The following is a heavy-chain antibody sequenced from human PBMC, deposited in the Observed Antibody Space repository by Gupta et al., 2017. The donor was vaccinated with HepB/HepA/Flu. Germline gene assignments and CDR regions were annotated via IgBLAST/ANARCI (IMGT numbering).Heavy chain of an antibody. CDR3: AKDLHFWSAMDG. CDR2: IGSDMSV. D-gene: IGHD3-3*02. V-gene: IGHV3-23*01. CDR1: GFPLSGSA. J-gene: IGHJ6*03. Sequence: EAEPLAPGGRLVLLGASLPLTCRAHGFPLSGSAISRVRQAQGWGLEWVSGIGSDMSVHYADSVRGRCIIAGDNSKYTMYLQMNSLSAEDTAVYYCAKDLHFWSAMDGWGKGTTVIVSS.